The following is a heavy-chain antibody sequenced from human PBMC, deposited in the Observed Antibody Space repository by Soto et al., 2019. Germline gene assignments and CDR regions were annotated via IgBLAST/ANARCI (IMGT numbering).Heavy chain of an antibody. CDR3: ARDMVDTAMVTYYYYGMDV. Sequence: GESLKISCKGSGYSFTSYCIGWVRQMPGKGLEWMGIIYPGDSDTRYGPSFQGQVTISADKSISTAYLQWSSLKASDTAMYYCARDMVDTAMVTYYYYGMDVWGQGTTVTVSS. CDR2: IYPGDSDT. D-gene: IGHD5-18*01. J-gene: IGHJ6*02. CDR1: GYSFTSYC. V-gene: IGHV5-51*01.